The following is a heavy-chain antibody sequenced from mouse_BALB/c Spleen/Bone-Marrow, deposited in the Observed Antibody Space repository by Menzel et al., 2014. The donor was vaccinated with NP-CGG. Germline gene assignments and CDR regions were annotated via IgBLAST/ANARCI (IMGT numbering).Heavy chain of an antibody. V-gene: IGHV5-9-3*01. D-gene: IGHD1-1*01. CDR2: ISSGGSYT. CDR1: GFTFSSHA. Sequence: EVHLVESGGGLVKPGGSLKLSCAASGFTFSSHAMSWVRQTPEKRLEWVATISSGGSYTYYPDSVKGRFTISRDNAKNTLYLQMSSLRSEDTAMYYCARFITSLVYFDYWGQGTTLTVSS. CDR3: ARFITSLVYFDY. J-gene: IGHJ2*01.